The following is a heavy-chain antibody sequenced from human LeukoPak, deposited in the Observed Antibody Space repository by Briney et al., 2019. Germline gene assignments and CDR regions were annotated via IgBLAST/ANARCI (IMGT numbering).Heavy chain of an antibody. J-gene: IGHJ4*02. CDR3: ARGRMDIVVVPAAIRFDY. D-gene: IGHD2-2*02. CDR2: INHSGST. V-gene: IGHV4-39*07. CDR1: GGSISSSSYY. Sequence: SETLSLTCTVSGGSISSSSYYWGWIRQPPGKGLEWIGEINHSGSTNYNPSLKSRVTISVDTSKNQFSLKLSSVTAADTAVYYCARGRMDIVVVPAAIRFDYWGQGTLVTVSS.